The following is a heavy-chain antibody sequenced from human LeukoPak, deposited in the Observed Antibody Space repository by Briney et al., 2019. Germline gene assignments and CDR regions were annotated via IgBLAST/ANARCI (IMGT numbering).Heavy chain of an antibody. V-gene: IGHV3-30*01. CDR1: GFTFSSYA. CDR2: ISYDGSNK. Sequence: GGSLRLSCAASGFTFSSYAMHWVRQAPGKGLEWVAVISYDGSNKYYADSVKGRFTISRDNSKNTLYLQMNGLRAEDTAVYNCARDGGYYFDYWGQGTLVTVSS. J-gene: IGHJ4*02. D-gene: IGHD3-10*01. CDR3: ARDGGYYFDY.